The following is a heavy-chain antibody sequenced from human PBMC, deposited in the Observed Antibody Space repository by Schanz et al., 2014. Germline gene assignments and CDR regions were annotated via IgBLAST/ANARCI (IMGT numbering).Heavy chain of an antibody. CDR3: AGTYCSSTSCYTGYYYMDV. CDR2: IIPSLGLA. CDR1: GGTFSSFG. D-gene: IGHD2-2*02. Sequence: VQLEQSGAEVKKPGSSVKVSCKASGGTFSSFGINWVRQAPGQGLEWMGRIIPSLGLAKYEQKFQDKVTITADTSTTTAYMELSGLRFDDTAVYYCAGTYCSSTSCYTGYYYMDVWGKGTTVTVSS. J-gene: IGHJ6*03. V-gene: IGHV1-69*02.